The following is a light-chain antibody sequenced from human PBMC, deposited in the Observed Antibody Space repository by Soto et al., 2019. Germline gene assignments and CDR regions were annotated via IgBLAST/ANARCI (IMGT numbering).Light chain of an antibody. CDR2: DAS. CDR1: QNIRSK. V-gene: IGKV3-15*01. CDR3: QQYNNWPRT. J-gene: IGKJ1*01. Sequence: ERLMTQSPATLSMSPGERATLSCMASQNIRSKLAWYQQKPGQAPSLLIYDASTRATGVPARFSGSGSGTEFTLTISSLQSEDSAVYYCQQYNNWPRTFGQGTKVDIK.